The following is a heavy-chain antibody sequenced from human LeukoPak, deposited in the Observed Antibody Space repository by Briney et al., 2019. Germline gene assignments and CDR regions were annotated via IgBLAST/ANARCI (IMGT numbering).Heavy chain of an antibody. V-gene: IGHV4-31*03. Sequence: SETLSLTCTVSGGSISSGGYYWSWIRQHPGKGLEWIVYIYYSGSTYYNPSLKSRVTISVDTSKNQFSLKLSSVTAADTAVYYCARAPVTDFWSGYYPSWFDPWGQGTLVTVSS. CDR3: ARAPVTDFWSGYYPSWFDP. CDR2: IYYSGST. J-gene: IGHJ5*02. CDR1: GGSISSGGYY. D-gene: IGHD3-3*01.